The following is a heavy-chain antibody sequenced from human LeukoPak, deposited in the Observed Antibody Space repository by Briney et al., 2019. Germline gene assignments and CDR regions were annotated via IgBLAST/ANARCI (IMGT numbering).Heavy chain of an antibody. Sequence: GGSLRLSCAASRFTFSTYAMNWVRQAPGKGLEWVSSIGGSSSSIYYADSVKGRFTISRDNAKNSLYLQMNSPRAEDTAVYYCAREGGYGVGEAFDIWGQGTMVTVSS. D-gene: IGHD4-17*01. CDR2: IGGSSSSI. J-gene: IGHJ3*02. CDR3: AREGGYGVGEAFDI. V-gene: IGHV3-21*01. CDR1: RFTFSTYA.